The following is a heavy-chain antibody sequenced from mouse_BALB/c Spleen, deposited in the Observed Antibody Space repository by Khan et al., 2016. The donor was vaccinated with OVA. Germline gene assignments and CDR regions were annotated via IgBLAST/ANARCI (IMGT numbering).Heavy chain of an antibody. CDR2: INPSTGYT. V-gene: IGHV1-7*01. CDR3: ARRGLRWDFDY. J-gene: IGHJ2*01. CDR1: GYTFINYW. Sequence: VQLQESGAELAKPGASVKMSCKASGYTFINYWILWVKQRPGQGLEWIGYINPSTGYTEYNQNFNDKATLTADKSSSTAYMQLSSLTSEDTSVYYSARRGLRWDFDYWGQGTTLTVSS. D-gene: IGHD1-1*01.